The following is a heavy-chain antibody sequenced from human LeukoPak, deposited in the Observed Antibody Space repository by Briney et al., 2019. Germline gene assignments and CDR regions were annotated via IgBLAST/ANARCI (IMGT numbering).Heavy chain of an antibody. CDR3: ARAIVVVVTAPPYWYFDL. D-gene: IGHD2-21*02. V-gene: IGHV4-4*08. CDR2: IYNFGST. J-gene: IGHJ2*01. Sequence: SETLSLTCTVSGGSISSYYWRWIRQSPGKGLEWVGHIYNFGSTNYNPSLKSRVTISVDTSKNQFSLKLSSVTAADTAVYYCARAIVVVVTAPPYWYFDLWGRGTLVTVSS. CDR1: GGSISSYY.